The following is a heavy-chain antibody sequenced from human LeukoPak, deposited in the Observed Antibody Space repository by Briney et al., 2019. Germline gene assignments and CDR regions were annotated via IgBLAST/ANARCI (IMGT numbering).Heavy chain of an antibody. CDR1: GFTFSSYG. V-gene: IGHV3-7*03. CDR2: IKQDGSEK. CDR3: ARSSQYYYYMDV. D-gene: IGHD6-6*01. J-gene: IGHJ6*03. Sequence: PGGSLRLSCAASGFTFSSYGMHWVRQAPGKGLEWVANIKQDGSEKYYVDSVKGRFTISRDNAKNSLYLQMNSLRAEDTALYYCARSSQYYYYMDVWGKGTTVTVSS.